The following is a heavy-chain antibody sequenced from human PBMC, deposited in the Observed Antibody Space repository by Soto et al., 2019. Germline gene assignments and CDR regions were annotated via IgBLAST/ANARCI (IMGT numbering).Heavy chain of an antibody. CDR3: ARDKITGLFDY. Sequence: SQTLSLTCTVSGGSIISYYWSWILQPPWTGLEWIGEINHSGSTNYNPSLKSRVTISVDTSKNQFSLKLTSVTAADTAVYYCARDKITGLFDYWGQGTLVTVSS. J-gene: IGHJ4*02. D-gene: IGHD2-8*02. CDR1: GGSIISYY. CDR2: INHSGST. V-gene: IGHV4-34*01.